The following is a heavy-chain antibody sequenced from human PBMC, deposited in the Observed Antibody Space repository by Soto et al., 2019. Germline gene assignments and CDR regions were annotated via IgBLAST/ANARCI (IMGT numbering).Heavy chain of an antibody. CDR2: INHSGST. D-gene: IGHD2-2*01. J-gene: IGHJ5*02. Sequence: SEPLYLTCAVYGGSFSGYYWSWIRQPPGKELERIGEINHSGSTNYNPSLKSRVTISVDTSKNQFSLKLSPVTAADPAVYYCETGPRYCSSTSSYPSVVEWLFRPKDGFDPPGPGNLCAVFS. V-gene: IGHV4-34*01. CDR3: ETGPRYCSSTSSYPSVVEWLFRPKDGFDP. CDR1: GGSFSGYY.